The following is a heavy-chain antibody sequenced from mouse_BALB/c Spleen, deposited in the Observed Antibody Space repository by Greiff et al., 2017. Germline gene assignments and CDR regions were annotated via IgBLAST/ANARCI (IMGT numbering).Heavy chain of an antibody. CDR1: GYAFTNYL. CDR3: TRSNWGEGRDY. D-gene: IGHD4-1*01. J-gene: IGHJ4*01. CDR2: INPGSGGT. Sequence: QVQLKQSGAELVRPGTSVKVSCKASGYAFTNYLIEWVKQRPGQGLEWIGVINPGSGGTNYTEKFKGKATLTADKSSSTAYMQLSSLTSDVCAVYFCTRSNWGEGRDYWGKRTSVTVSS. V-gene: IGHV1-54*01.